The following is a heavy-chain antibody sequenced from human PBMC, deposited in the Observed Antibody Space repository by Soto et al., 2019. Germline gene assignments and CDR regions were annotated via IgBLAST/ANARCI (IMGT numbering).Heavy chain of an antibody. CDR3: ARGLRENMVPPGKKKTSYYYYYMDV. CDR1: GYTFTSYD. Sequence: GASVKVSCTASGYTFTSYDINWVRQATGQGLEWMGWMNPNSGNTGYAQKFQGRVTMTRNTSISTAYMELSSLRSEDTAVYYCARGLRENMVPPGKKKTSYYYYYMDVWGKGTTDTVSS. V-gene: IGHV1-8*01. D-gene: IGHD3-10*01. J-gene: IGHJ6*03. CDR2: MNPNSGNT.